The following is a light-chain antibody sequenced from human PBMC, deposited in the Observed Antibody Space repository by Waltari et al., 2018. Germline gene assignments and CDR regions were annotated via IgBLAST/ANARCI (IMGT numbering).Light chain of an antibody. Sequence: QSVLTPPPSVSGAPGQRVTISCTGRSSNTGAGYDCHWYQQLRGAAPKLLIYGNNNRPSGVPDRFSGSKSGPSASLAITGLQAEDEADYYCQSYDSSLSGVIFGGGTKLTVL. CDR3: QSYDSSLSGVI. CDR1: SSNTGAGYD. J-gene: IGLJ2*01. CDR2: GNN. V-gene: IGLV1-40*01.